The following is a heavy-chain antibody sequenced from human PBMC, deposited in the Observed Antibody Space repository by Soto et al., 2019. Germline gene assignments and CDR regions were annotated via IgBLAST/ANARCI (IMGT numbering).Heavy chain of an antibody. CDR1: GGSISSGDYY. Sequence: PSETLSLTCTVSGGSISSGDYYWSWIRQPPGKGLEWIGYIYYSGSTYYNPSLKSRVTISVDTSKNQFSLKLSSVTAADTAVYYCARAYYDFWSGYLNYYYYGMDVWGQGTTVTVSS. CDR3: ARAYYDFWSGYLNYYYYGMDV. CDR2: IYYSGST. D-gene: IGHD3-3*01. V-gene: IGHV4-30-4*01. J-gene: IGHJ6*02.